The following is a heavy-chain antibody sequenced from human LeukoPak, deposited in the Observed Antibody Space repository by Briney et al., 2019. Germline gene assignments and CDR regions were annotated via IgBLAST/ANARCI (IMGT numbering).Heavy chain of an antibody. CDR1: GFTFSSYG. D-gene: IGHD2-2*01. V-gene: IGHV3-30*02. J-gene: IGHJ4*02. Sequence: GRSLRLSCAASGFTFSSYGMHWVRQAPGKGLEWVAFIRYDGSNKYYADSVKGRFTISGDNSKNTLYLQMNSLRAEDTAVYYCAKEIYCSSTSCSIWGQGTLVTVSS. CDR3: AKEIYCSSTSCSI. CDR2: IRYDGSNK.